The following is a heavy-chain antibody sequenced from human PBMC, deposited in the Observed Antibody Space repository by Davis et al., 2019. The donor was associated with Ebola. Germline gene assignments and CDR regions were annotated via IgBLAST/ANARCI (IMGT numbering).Heavy chain of an antibody. CDR3: AKDNRNIWSEV. V-gene: IGHV3-21*04. J-gene: IGHJ3*01. D-gene: IGHD2/OR15-2a*01. CDR2: ISISSSYI. Sequence: GESLKISCAASGFTFSSYGMHWVRQAPGKGLEWVSSISISSSYIYYADSVKGRFTISRDNSKNTLYLQMNGLRVEDTAIYYCAKDNRNIWSEVWGQGTMVTVSS. CDR1: GFTFSSYG.